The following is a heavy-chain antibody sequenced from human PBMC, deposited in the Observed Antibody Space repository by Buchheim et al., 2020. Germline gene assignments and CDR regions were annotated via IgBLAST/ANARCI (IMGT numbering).Heavy chain of an antibody. CDR3: ARGWYSSSWYLDYYYYYGMDV. CDR1: GYTFTSYD. V-gene: IGHV1-8*01. CDR2: MNPNCGNT. J-gene: IGHJ6*02. D-gene: IGHD6-13*01. Sequence: QVQLVQSGAEVKKPGASVKVSCKASGYTFTSYDINWVRQATGQGLEWMGWMNPNCGNTGYAQKFQGRVTMTRNTSISTAYMELSSLRSEDTAVYYCARGWYSSSWYLDYYYYYGMDVWGQGTT.